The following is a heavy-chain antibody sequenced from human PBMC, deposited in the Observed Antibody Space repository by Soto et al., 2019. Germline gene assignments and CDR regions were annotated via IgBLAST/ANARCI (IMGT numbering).Heavy chain of an antibody. CDR2: ISGSNGAT. CDR1: GYNFIDYG. D-gene: IGHD5-12*01. J-gene: IGHJ5*01. Sequence: QVQLVQSGAEVKRPGASVKVSCKFSGYNFIDYGMTWVRQAPGQGLEWMGWISGSNGATNYAQKFQGRVTWTTDTSTNSAYMELRSLRKDDTAVYYCARDSKWLIIKGNWFDSWGQGTLVTVSS. V-gene: IGHV1-18*04. CDR3: ARDSKWLIIKGNWFDS.